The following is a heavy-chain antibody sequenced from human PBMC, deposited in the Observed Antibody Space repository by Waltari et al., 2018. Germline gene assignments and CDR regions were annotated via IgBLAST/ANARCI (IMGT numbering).Heavy chain of an antibody. Sequence: TASGFTFGDYAMSWVRQAPGKGLEWVGLIRSKAYGGTTEYAASVKGRFTISRDDSKSIAYLQMNSLKTEDTAVYYCTRERAVTTSDYWGQGTLVTVSS. CDR2: IRSKAYGGTT. J-gene: IGHJ4*02. CDR1: GFTFGDYA. V-gene: IGHV3-49*04. CDR3: TRERAVTTSDY. D-gene: IGHD4-17*01.